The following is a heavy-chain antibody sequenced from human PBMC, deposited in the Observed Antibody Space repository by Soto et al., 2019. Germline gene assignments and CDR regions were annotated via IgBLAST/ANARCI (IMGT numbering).Heavy chain of an antibody. CDR3: ATLASAGALNWFDH. CDR1: GYTFINFD. V-gene: IGHV1-8*02. J-gene: IGHJ5*02. D-gene: IGHD6-13*01. CDR2: MNRGSCQT. Sequence: ASVTVSCKPTGYTFINFDISWVRHAAGQGLQWLGWMNRGSCQTGYASKFQDSVAMTTDASTGTSQLELSSLTSADTAVYYFATLASAGALNWFDHWGQGTLVTVSS.